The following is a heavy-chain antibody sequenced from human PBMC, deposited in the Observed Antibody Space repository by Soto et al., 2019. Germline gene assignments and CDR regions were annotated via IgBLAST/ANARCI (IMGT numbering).Heavy chain of an antibody. CDR3: AREGLAYSYGYYGPFDY. CDR2: IIPIFGTA. D-gene: IGHD5-18*01. V-gene: IGHV1-69*06. CDR1: GGTFSSYA. Sequence: GASVKVSCKASGGTFSSYAISWVRQAPGQGLEWMGGIIPIFGTANYPQKFQGRVTITADKSTSTAYMELSSLRSEDTVVYYCAREGLAYSYGYYGPFDYWGQGTLVTVSS. J-gene: IGHJ4*02.